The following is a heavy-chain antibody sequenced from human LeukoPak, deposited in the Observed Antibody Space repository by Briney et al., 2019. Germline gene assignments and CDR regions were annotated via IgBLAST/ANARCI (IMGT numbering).Heavy chain of an antibody. Sequence: PRASVKVSCKASGYTFSDYYIHWVRQAPGQGLEWMGIINPSGGSTSYAQKFQGRVTMTRDTSTSTVYMELSSLRSEDTAVYYCARVQAAVYDILTGYLPGDYWGQGTLVTVSS. V-gene: IGHV1-46*01. CDR2: INPSGGST. CDR3: ARVQAAVYDILTGYLPGDY. J-gene: IGHJ4*02. CDR1: GYTFSDYY. D-gene: IGHD3-9*01.